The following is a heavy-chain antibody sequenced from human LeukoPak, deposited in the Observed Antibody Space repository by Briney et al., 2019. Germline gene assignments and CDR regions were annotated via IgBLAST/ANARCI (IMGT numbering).Heavy chain of an antibody. Sequence: GGSLRLSCAASGFTFSSYSMNWVRQAPGKGLEWVSSISSSSSYIYYADSVKGRFTISRDNAKNPLYLQMNSLRAEDTAVYYCARAEKIAVAGMGYYFDYWGQGTLVTVSS. J-gene: IGHJ4*02. CDR3: ARAEKIAVAGMGYYFDY. CDR1: GFTFSSYS. CDR2: ISSSSSYI. D-gene: IGHD6-19*01. V-gene: IGHV3-21*01.